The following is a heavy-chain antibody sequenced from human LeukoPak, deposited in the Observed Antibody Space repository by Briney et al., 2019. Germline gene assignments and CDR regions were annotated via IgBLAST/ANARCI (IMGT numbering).Heavy chain of an antibody. D-gene: IGHD1-26*01. CDR2: ISSSSSYI. J-gene: IGHJ4*02. V-gene: IGHV3-21*01. CDR1: GFTFSSYS. Sequence: PGGSLRLSCAASGFTFSSYSMNWVRQAPGKGLEWVSSISSSSSYIYYADSVKGRFTISRDNAKNSLYLQMNSLRAEDTAVYYCATGNRRYSGSFLAPDYWDQGTLVTVSS. CDR3: ATGNRRYSGSFLAPDY.